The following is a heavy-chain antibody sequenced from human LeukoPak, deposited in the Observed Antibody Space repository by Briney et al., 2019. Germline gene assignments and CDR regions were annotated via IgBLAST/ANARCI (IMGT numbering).Heavy chain of an antibody. Sequence: GGSLRLSCAASGFTFSNAWMSWVRQAPGKGLEWVGRIKSKTDGGTTDYAAPVKGRFTISRDDSKNTLYLQMNSLKTEDTAVYYCSGSGTVTRYYYYYMDVWGKGTTVTVSS. CDR1: GFTFSNAW. CDR3: SGSGTVTRYYYYYMDV. CDR2: IKSKTDGGTT. D-gene: IGHD4-11*01. J-gene: IGHJ6*03. V-gene: IGHV3-15*01.